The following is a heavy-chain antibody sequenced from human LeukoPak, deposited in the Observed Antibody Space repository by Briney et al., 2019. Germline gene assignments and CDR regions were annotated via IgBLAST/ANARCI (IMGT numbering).Heavy chain of an antibody. CDR2: IYTSGST. D-gene: IGHD3-9*01. J-gene: IGHJ3*02. Sequence: PSETLSLTCTVSGGSISSGSYYWSWIRQPAGKGLEWIGRIYTSGSTNYNPSLKSRVTISVDTSKNQFSLKLSSVTAADTAVYYCARDSMIRYFDWLLTDAFDIWGQGTMVTVSS. V-gene: IGHV4-61*02. CDR3: ARDSMIRYFDWLLTDAFDI. CDR1: GGSISSGSYY.